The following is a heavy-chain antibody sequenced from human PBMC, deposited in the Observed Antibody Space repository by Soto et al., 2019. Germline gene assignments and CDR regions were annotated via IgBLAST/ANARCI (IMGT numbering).Heavy chain of an antibody. J-gene: IGHJ4*02. CDR2: ITSSSSYI. CDR3: TREPGVSSGWYVDY. Sequence: GGSLRLSCAASGFTFSSHSMNWVRQAPGKGLEWVSSITSSSSYINYADSVKGRFTISRDNAKTSLYLQMNSLRAEDTAVYYCTREPGVSSGWYVDYWGQGTLVTVSS. D-gene: IGHD6-19*01. V-gene: IGHV3-21*01. CDR1: GFTFSSHS.